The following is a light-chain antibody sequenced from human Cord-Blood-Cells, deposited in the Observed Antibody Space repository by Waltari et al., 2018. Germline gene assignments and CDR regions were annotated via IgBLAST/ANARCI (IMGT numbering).Light chain of an antibody. V-gene: IGKV4-1*01. J-gene: IGKJ1*01. Sequence: DIVMTQSPDSLAVSLGERATINCKSSQSVLYSSNNKNYLAWYQQKPGQPPKLLIYWAATRESGVPDRVRGSGSGTDFTLTSSSLQAEDVAVYYCQQYYSTPPTFGQGTKVEIK. CDR3: QQYYSTPPT. CDR1: QSVLYSSNNKNY. CDR2: WAA.